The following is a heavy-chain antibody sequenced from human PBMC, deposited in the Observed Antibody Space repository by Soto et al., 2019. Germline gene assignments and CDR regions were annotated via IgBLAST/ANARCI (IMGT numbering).Heavy chain of an antibody. CDR3: AKDPMILGGCSPYNWFDP. J-gene: IGHJ5*02. Sequence: GGSLRLSCAASGFTFSSYAMSWVRQAPGKGLEWVSAISGSGGSTYYADSVKGRFTISRDNSKNTLYLQMNSLRAEDTAVYYCAKDPMILGGCSPYNWFDPWGQGTLVTVSS. D-gene: IGHD1-26*01. CDR2: ISGSGGST. V-gene: IGHV3-23*01. CDR1: GFTFSSYA.